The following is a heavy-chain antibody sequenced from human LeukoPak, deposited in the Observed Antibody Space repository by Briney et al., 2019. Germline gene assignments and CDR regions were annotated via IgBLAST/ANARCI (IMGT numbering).Heavy chain of an antibody. V-gene: IGHV3-30-3*01. CDR3: AREPDAIGDFDY. CDR1: GFTFSTYA. CDR2: ISYDGSNK. Sequence: GGSLRLSCAASGFTFSTYAMHWVRQAPGKGLEWVAVISYDGSNKYYADSVKGRFTISRDNSKNTLYLQMNSLRAEDTAVYYCAREPDAIGDFDYWGQGTLVTVSS. D-gene: IGHD3-10*01. J-gene: IGHJ4*02.